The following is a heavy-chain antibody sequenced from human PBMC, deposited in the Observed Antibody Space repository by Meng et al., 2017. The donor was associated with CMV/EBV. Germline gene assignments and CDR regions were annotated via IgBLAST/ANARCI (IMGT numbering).Heavy chain of an antibody. V-gene: IGHV4-61*01. CDR1: GGSVSSGSYY. D-gene: IGHD6-6*01. CDR3: ARGAAARLGYYYYGMDV. Sequence: GSLRLSCTVSGGSVSSGSYYSSWIRQPPGKGLEWIGYIYYSGSTNYNPSLKSRVTISVDTSKNQFSLKLSSVTAADTAVYYCARGAAARLGYYYYGMDVWGQGTTVTVSS. J-gene: IGHJ6*02. CDR2: IYYSGST.